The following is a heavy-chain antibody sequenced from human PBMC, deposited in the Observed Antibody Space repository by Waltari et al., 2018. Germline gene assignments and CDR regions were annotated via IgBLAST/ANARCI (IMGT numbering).Heavy chain of an antibody. J-gene: IGHJ4*02. Sequence: QVQLQQWGAGLLKPSETLSLTCAVYGGSFSGYSWSWIRQPPGKGLEWIGEIKHSGSTNYNPSLKSRDTISVDTSKNQCALKLGSVTAGDTAVYYCARGSDTADYYFDYWGQGTLVTGSS. CDR1: GGSFSGYS. D-gene: IGHD5-18*01. CDR3: ARGSDTADYYFDY. V-gene: IGHV4-34*01. CDR2: IKHSGST.